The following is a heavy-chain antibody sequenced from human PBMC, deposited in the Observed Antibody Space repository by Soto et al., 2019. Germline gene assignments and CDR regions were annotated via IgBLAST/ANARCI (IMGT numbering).Heavy chain of an antibody. Sequence: QVQLVQPGAEVKKPGASVKFSCKASGYIFTNFYIHWVRQAPGQGLEWIGIINPNGGSTNYEQKFQGRVTMTRDTSTSTVYMDLSSLRSEDTAVYYCTRGLASGDYWGQGTLITVSS. D-gene: IGHD6-6*01. CDR3: TRGLASGDY. J-gene: IGHJ4*02. CDR1: GYIFTNFY. CDR2: INPNGGST. V-gene: IGHV1-46*03.